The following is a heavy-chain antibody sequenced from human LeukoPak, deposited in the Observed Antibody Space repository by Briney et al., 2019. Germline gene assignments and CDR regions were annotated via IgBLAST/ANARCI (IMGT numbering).Heavy chain of an antibody. D-gene: IGHD6-13*01. V-gene: IGHV3-30*18. CDR1: GFTFSSYG. CDR2: ISYDGSNK. J-gene: IGHJ5*02. CDR3: AKSTYRKVAAAWNWFDP. Sequence: GGSLRLSCAASGFTFSSYGMYWVRQAPGKGLEWVAVISYDGSNKYYADSVKGRFTVSRDNSKNTLYLQMNSLRAEDTAVYYCAKSTYRKVAAAWNWFDPWGQGTLVTVSS.